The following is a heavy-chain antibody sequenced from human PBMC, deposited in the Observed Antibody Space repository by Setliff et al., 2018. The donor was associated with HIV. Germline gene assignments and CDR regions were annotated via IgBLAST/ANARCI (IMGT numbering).Heavy chain of an antibody. CDR2: IYDSGTT. Sequence: SETLSLTCTVSGGSISSTAYYRGWIRQPQGRGLEWVGTIYDSGTTNFSSGNTYYNPSLKSRVTMSGDTSKNQFSLRLSSVTAADTAVYYCARHSDSSGYLGDAFEIWGQGTMVTVSS. J-gene: IGHJ3*02. D-gene: IGHD3-22*01. V-gene: IGHV4-39*01. CDR3: ARHSDSSGYLGDAFEI. CDR1: GGSISSTAYY.